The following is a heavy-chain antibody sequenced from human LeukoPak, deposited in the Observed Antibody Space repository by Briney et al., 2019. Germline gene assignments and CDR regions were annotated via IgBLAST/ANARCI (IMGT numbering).Heavy chain of an antibody. CDR1: GYTFTCYY. Sequence: ASVKVSCKASGYTFTCYYMHWVRQAPGQGLEWMGWINPNSGGTNYAQKFQGRVTMTRDTSISTAYMELSRLRSDDTAVYYCARGGDVVAVPAALSWFDPWGQGTLVTVSS. CDR2: INPNSGGT. D-gene: IGHD2-2*01. J-gene: IGHJ5*02. CDR3: ARGGDVVAVPAALSWFDP. V-gene: IGHV1-2*02.